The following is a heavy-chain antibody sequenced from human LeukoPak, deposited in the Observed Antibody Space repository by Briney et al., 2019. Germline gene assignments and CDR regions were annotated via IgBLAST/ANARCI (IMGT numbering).Heavy chain of an antibody. CDR2: ISSSSSYI. V-gene: IGHV3-21*01. CDR1: GFTFSSYS. CDR3: ARESDVSIAAAFDY. Sequence: GGSLRLSCAASGFTFSSYSMNWVRQAPGKGLEWVSSISSSSSYIYYADSVKGRFTISRDNAKNSLYLQMNSLRAEDTAMYYCARESDVSIAAAFDYWGQGTLVTVSS. J-gene: IGHJ4*02. D-gene: IGHD6-13*01.